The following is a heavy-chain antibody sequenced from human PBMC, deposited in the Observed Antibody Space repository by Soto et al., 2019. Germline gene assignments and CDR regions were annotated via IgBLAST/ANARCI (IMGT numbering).Heavy chain of an antibody. CDR1: GGSISSGGYY. J-gene: IGHJ4*02. D-gene: IGHD2-15*01. CDR3: ARDGCSGGSCYTDGLFDY. CDR2: IYYSGST. V-gene: IGHV4-31*03. Sequence: QVQLQESGPGLVKPSQTLSLTCTVSGGSISSGGYYWSWIRQHPGTGLEWIGYIYYSGSTYYNPSLQSRFTISVDTSKTEFSLKLSSVTAADTAVYYCARDGCSGGSCYTDGLFDYWGQGTLVTVSS.